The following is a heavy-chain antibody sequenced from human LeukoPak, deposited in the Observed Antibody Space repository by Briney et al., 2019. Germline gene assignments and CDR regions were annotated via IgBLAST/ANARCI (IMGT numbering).Heavy chain of an antibody. D-gene: IGHD2-2*01. CDR2: IYRNADGGTT. CDR3: ARDTKYAFDN. J-gene: IGHJ4*02. Sequence: PGGSLRLSCAASVFTFSNAWMTWVRQAPGKGLEWVGRIYRNADGGTTDYAAPVKGRFTIPRDDSKNTLYLQMNSLKTEDTAVYYCARDTKYAFDNWGQGTLVTVSS. V-gene: IGHV3-15*05. CDR1: VFTFSNAW.